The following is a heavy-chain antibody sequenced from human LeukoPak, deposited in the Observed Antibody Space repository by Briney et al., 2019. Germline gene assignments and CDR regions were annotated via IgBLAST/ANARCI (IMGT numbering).Heavy chain of an antibody. Sequence: GGSLRLSCAASGFTFSSYAMSWVRQAPGEGLGWVSGISCSGGGTYYADSVKGRFTISRDNSKNTLYLQMNSLRAEDTAVYYCAKQGSYWGDKTLYCDYWGQGALVTVSS. CDR2: ISCSGGGT. CDR3: AKQGSYWGDKTLYCDY. J-gene: IGHJ4*02. CDR1: GFTFSSYA. D-gene: IGHD7-27*01. V-gene: IGHV3-23*01.